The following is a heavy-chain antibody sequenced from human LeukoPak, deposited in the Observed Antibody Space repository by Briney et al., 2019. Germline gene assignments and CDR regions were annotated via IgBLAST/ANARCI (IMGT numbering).Heavy chain of an antibody. CDR3: AKSYSSGYLYQVRVIWFDP. CDR1: GFTFSSYD. Sequence: GGSLRLSCAASGFTFSSYDMSWVRQARGKGGEGVSDMSGSGGSTYYADSVKGRFTIARENDKNTVYVKKKSQRADDRAVYYCAKSYSSGYLYQVRVIWFDPWGQGTLVTVSS. CDR2: MSGSGGST. V-gene: IGHV3-23*01. D-gene: IGHD3-22*01. J-gene: IGHJ5*02.